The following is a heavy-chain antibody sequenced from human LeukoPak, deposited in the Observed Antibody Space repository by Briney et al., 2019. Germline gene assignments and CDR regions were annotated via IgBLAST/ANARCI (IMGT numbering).Heavy chain of an antibody. V-gene: IGHV3-23*01. J-gene: IGHJ3*02. CDR3: AKGLPLAAAGTVVAFDI. Sequence: PGGSLRLSCAASGFTFSSYAMSWVRQAPGKGVAWVSAISGSGGSTYYADSVKGRFTISRDNSKNTLYLQMNSLRAEDTAVYYCAKGLPLAAAGTVVAFDIWGQGTMVTVSS. CDR2: ISGSGGST. CDR1: GFTFSSYA. D-gene: IGHD6-13*01.